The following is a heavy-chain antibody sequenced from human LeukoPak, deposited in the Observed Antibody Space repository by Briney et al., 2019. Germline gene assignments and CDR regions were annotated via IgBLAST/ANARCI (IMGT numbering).Heavy chain of an antibody. V-gene: IGHV3-74*01. CDR3: ARDQYSSTWYRGAFDV. Sequence: EAGGSLRLSCAASGFTFTTSLMHWFRQAPGKGLVWVSPIESDGTSTTYADSVKGRFTISRDNAKNTLYLQMNSLRAEDTAVYYFARDQYSSTWYRGAFDVWGQGTMVSVSS. CDR1: GFTFTTSL. J-gene: IGHJ3*01. CDR2: IESDGTST. D-gene: IGHD6-13*01.